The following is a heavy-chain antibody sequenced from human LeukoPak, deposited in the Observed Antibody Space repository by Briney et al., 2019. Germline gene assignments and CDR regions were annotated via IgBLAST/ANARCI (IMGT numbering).Heavy chain of an antibody. V-gene: IGHV4-4*02. CDR1: GDSINSLDL. D-gene: IGHD3-22*01. CDR3: AGLVGRYSSGLYYYYFDY. Sequence: SETLSLTCTVSGDSINSLDLWSWVRQPPGQGLEWIGEMYLSGTTHSNPSVKSRVTISIDKSKNQFFLNLSSVTAADTAVYYCAGLVGRYSSGLYYYYFDYWGRGTLVTVSS. J-gene: IGHJ4*02. CDR2: MYLSGTT.